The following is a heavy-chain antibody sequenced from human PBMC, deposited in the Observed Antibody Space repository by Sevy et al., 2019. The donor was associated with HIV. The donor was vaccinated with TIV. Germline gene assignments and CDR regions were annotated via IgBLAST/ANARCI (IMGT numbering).Heavy chain of an antibody. Sequence: SETLSLSCSVSGGSVSSGTYYWSWIRQPPGKGLEWIGHIYKTGSTNYKLSLQSRVTISVDTSTNQFSLRLGSVTAAETAVYYCAGVQRGQLWYSGSLGGYYYHMDVWGKGTTVTVSS. CDR2: IYKTGST. J-gene: IGHJ6*03. V-gene: IGHV4-61*01. D-gene: IGHD3-16*01. CDR3: AGVQRGQLWYSGSLGGYYYHMDV. CDR1: GGSVSSGTYY.